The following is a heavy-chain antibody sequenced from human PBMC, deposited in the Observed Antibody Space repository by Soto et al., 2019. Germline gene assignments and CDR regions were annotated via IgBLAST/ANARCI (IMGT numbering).Heavy chain of an antibody. D-gene: IGHD1-1*01. Sequence: QVQLQQWGAGLVKPSETLSLSCAVYGQSFSGHSWAWIRQPPGKGLEWIGEINESGSTYYNPSLKSRVPISTDTSKNQFSLKLSSVSAADTAAYFCARGSGIVALPGELEDVKSDYWGQGTLVNVSS. CDR3: ARGSGIVALPGELEDVKSDY. V-gene: IGHV4-34*01. CDR1: GQSFSGHS. CDR2: INESGST. J-gene: IGHJ4*02.